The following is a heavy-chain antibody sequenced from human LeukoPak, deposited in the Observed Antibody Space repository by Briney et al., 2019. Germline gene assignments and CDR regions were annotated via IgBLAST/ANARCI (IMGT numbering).Heavy chain of an antibody. D-gene: IGHD2-2*01. CDR1: GYTLTELS. CDR2: FDPEDGET. J-gene: IGHJ6*02. V-gene: IGHV1-24*01. Sequence: ASVKVSCKVSGYTLTELSMHWVRQAPGKGLEWMGGFDPEDGETIYAQKFQGRVTMTEDTSTDTAYMELSSLRSEDTAVYYCARDPCSSTSCFSGVGMDVWGQGTTVTVSS. CDR3: ARDPCSSTSCFSGVGMDV.